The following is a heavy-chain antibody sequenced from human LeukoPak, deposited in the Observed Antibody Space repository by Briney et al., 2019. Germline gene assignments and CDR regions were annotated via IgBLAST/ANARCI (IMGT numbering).Heavy chain of an antibody. CDR2: INTYNGHT. CDR3: AREDLCGGNVYRCGGSDN. Sequence: GASVKVSCKTSGYTFTNFAISWVGQAPGGGLEWMGWINTYNGHTDYAQRLQDRVTMTTDTSTSTAYMELRSLRSDDTAMYYCAREDLCGGNVYRCGGSDNWGQGTLVTVSS. J-gene: IGHJ4*02. V-gene: IGHV1-18*01. D-gene: IGHD4-23*01. CDR1: GYTFTNFA.